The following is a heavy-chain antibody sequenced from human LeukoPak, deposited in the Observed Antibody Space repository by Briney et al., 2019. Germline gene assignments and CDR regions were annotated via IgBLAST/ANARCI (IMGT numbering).Heavy chain of an antibody. CDR2: ISSSGST. D-gene: IGHD3-22*01. CDR1: GGPISSSSYY. J-gene: IGHJ3*02. V-gene: IGHV4-39*07. CDR3: ARGPYSYDSSGAFDI. Sequence: SETLSLTCTVSGGPISSSSYYWGWIRQPPGKGLEWIGRISSSGSTNYNPSLKSRVTISVDTSKNQFSLKLSSVTAADTAVYFCARGPYSYDSSGAFDIWGQGTMVTVSS.